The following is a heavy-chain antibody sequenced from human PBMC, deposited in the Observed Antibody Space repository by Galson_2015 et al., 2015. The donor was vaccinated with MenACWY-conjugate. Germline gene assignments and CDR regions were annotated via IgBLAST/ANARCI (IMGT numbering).Heavy chain of an antibody. CDR1: GFSFNTYS. D-gene: IGHD1-1*01. Sequence: SLRLSCAASGFSFNTYSMNWVRQAPGTVLEWISYITSSSTTIYYADSVKGRFIISRDNANNSLYLQMNSLRAEDTAIYYCIAKPPGNAMDVWGQGTTVTVS. V-gene: IGHV3-48*04. CDR2: ITSSSTTI. CDR3: IAKPPGNAMDV. J-gene: IGHJ6*02.